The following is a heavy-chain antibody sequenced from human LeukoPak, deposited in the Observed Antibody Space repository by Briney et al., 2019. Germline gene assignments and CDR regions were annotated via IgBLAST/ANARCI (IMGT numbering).Heavy chain of an antibody. CDR2: ISGGGGST. Sequence: SGGSLRLSCAASAFTFRNSAMSWVRQAPGKGLEWVSTISGGGGSTYSADSVKGRFTISRDNSENTLYLQMNSLTAEDTAVYYCAKGLGSGSYYSMDVWGQGTTVTVSS. J-gene: IGHJ6*02. CDR1: AFTFRNSA. D-gene: IGHD6-19*01. V-gene: IGHV3-23*01. CDR3: AKGLGSGSYYSMDV.